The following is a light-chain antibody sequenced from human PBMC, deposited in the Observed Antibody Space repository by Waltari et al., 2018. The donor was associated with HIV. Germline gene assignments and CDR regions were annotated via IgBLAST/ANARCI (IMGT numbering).Light chain of an antibody. Sequence: DIQMTHSPSTLYPSAGDRLTITCRASRSIRTWLDWYQQKPGKAPKLLIYKVSTLESGVPSRFSGSGSGTEFTLTISSLQPEDSATYVCQQSNYFGTFGQGTKLEIK. J-gene: IGKJ1*01. CDR3: QQSNYFGT. CDR2: KVS. V-gene: IGKV1-5*03. CDR1: RSIRTW.